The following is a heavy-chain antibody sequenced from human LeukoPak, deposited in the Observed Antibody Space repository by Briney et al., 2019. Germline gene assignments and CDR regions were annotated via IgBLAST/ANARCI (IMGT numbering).Heavy chain of an antibody. J-gene: IGHJ4*02. Sequence: GGSLRLSCAASGFTFSSYAMSWIRQAPGKGLEWVSYISSSSSYTNYADSVKGRFTISRDNAKNSLYLQMNSLRAEDTAVYYCARVSYYYDSSGYLDYWGQGTLVTVSS. CDR2: ISSSSSYT. CDR1: GFTFSSYA. CDR3: ARVSYYYDSSGYLDY. V-gene: IGHV3-11*06. D-gene: IGHD3-22*01.